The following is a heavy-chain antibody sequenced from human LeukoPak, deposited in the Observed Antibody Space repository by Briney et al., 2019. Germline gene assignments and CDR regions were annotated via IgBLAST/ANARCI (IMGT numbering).Heavy chain of an antibody. CDR3: ARVAAGAEAHTLHYHYMDV. D-gene: IGHD6-13*01. CDR2: ISSTSMYI. J-gene: IGHJ6*03. Sequence: PGGSLRLSCAASGFTFGIYSMTWVRQAPGKGLEWVSSISSTSMYIYYADSMRGRFTISRDNAENSLFLQIDSLGVEDTAVYSCARVAAGAEAHTLHYHYMDVWGKGTTVTVPS. CDR1: GFTFGIYS. V-gene: IGHV3-21*01.